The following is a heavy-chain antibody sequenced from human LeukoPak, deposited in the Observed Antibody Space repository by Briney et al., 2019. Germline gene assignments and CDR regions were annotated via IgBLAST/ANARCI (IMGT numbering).Heavy chain of an antibody. D-gene: IGHD2-15*01. CDR3: ARAPLGRYCSGGSCYSSSGAVDF. CDR2: IKQDGSEK. J-gene: IGHJ3*01. V-gene: IGHV3-7*01. CDR1: GFTFSSYW. Sequence: PGGSLRLSCAASGFTFSSYWMSWVRQAPGKGLEWVANIKQDGSEKYYVDSVKGRFTISRDNAKNSLYLQMNSLRAEDTAVYYCARAPLGRYCSGGSCYSSSGAVDFWGQGTMVTVSS.